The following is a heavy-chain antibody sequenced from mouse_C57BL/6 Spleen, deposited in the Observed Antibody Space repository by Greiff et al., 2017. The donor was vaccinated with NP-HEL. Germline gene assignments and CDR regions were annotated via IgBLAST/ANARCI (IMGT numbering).Heavy chain of an antibody. CDR3: ARVDSSGYVGFAY. J-gene: IGHJ3*01. D-gene: IGHD3-2*02. V-gene: IGHV1-7*01. Sequence: VQLKESGAELAKPGASVKLSCKASGYTFTSYWMHWVKQRPGQGLEWIGYINPSSGYTKYNQKFKDKATLTADKSSSTAYMQLSSLTYEDSAVYYCARVDSSGYVGFAYWGQGTLVTVSA. CDR2: INPSSGYT. CDR1: GYTFTSYW.